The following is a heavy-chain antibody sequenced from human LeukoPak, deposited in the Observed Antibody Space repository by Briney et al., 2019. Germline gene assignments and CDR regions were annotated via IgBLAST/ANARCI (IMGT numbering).Heavy chain of an antibody. V-gene: IGHV4-59*01. CDR1: GGSISSYY. J-gene: IGHJ6*02. D-gene: IGHD3-22*01. CDR2: IYYSGST. CDR3: ARGSDYDSSGYYSYYGMDV. Sequence: SETLSLTCTVSGGSISSYYWSWIRQPPGKGLEWIGYIYYSGSTNYNPSLKSRVTISVDTSKNQFSLKLSSVTAADTAVYYCARGSDYDSSGYYSYYGMDVWGQGTTVTVSS.